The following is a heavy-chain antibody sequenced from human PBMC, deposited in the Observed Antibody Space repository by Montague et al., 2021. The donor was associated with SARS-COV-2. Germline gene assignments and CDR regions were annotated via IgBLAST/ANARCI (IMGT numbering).Heavy chain of an antibody. Sequence: SRRLSLSASGFVFTSYSMNWVRQAPGKGLEWVSSISSTSSYIYYADSVKGRFTISRDSSKTSMYLHMKDLRAEDSAVYYCVRGMLASTGAMSDHWGQGTRVTVSS. D-gene: IGHD1-1*01. CDR3: VRGMLASTGAMSDH. CDR2: ISSTSSYI. V-gene: IGHV3-21*01. CDR1: GFVFTSYS. J-gene: IGHJ4*02.